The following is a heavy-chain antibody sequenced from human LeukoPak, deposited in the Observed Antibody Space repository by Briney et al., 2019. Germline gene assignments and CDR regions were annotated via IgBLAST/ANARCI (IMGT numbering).Heavy chain of an antibody. D-gene: IGHD7-27*01. CDR1: GVSIRSHY. V-gene: IGHV4-59*11. CDR2: ISYSEST. CDR3: ARDGEGDEGWDY. J-gene: IGHJ4*02. Sequence: PSETLSLTCTASGVSIRSHYWIWIRQPPGKGLEWIGHISYSESTNYNPSLESRVTISVDTSKNQFSMRLSSVTAADTAVYYCARDGEGDEGWDYWGQGTLVTVSS.